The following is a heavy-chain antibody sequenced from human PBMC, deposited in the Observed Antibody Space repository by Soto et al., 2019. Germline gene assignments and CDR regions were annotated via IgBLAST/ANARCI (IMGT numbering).Heavy chain of an antibody. D-gene: IGHD6-19*01. CDR1: GFTFSNYG. CDR3: ARDDIPGRAVAIYGMDV. CDR2: IWYDGSNK. J-gene: IGHJ6*02. Sequence: GGSLRLSCAASGFTFSNYGMHWVRQAPGKGLEWVAVIWYDGSNKYYADSVKGRFTISRDNSKNTLYLQMNSLRAEDTAVYYCARDDIPGRAVAIYGMDVWGQGTTVTVSS. V-gene: IGHV3-33*01.